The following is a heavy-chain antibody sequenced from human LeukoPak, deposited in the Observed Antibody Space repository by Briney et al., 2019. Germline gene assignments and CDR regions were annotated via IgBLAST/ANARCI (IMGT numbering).Heavy chain of an antibody. CDR1: GFTFSSYG. CDR3: AKSRGCSSTSCLVDY. CDR2: ISYDGSNK. D-gene: IGHD2-2*01. Sequence: GRSLRLSCAASGFTFSSYGMHWVRQAPGKGLEWVAVISYDGSNKYYADSVKGRFTISRGNSKNTLYLQMNSLRAEDTAVYYCAKSRGCSSTSCLVDYWGQGTLVTVSS. V-gene: IGHV3-30*18. J-gene: IGHJ4*02.